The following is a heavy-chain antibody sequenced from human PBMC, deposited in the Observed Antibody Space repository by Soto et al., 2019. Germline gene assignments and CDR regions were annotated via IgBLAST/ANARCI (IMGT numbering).Heavy chain of an antibody. V-gene: IGHV1-18*01. D-gene: IGHD3-9*01. CDR3: ARDEGGYDILTGYYKAHHFDY. CDR2: ISPHNFNT. J-gene: IGHJ4*02. CDR1: GYTFTHFY. Sequence: QVQLVQSGAEVKKPGDLVKVSCSASGYTFTHFYITWVRQAPGQGLEWMGAISPHNFNTNFAQKFQGRVTLTTDTSTSTTYMELRSLRSDDTAVYYCARDEGGYDILTGYYKAHHFDYWGQGVLVTVSS.